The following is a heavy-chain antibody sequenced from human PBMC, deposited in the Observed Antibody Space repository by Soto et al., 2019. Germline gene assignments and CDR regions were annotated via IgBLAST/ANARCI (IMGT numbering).Heavy chain of an antibody. Sequence: SETLSLTCAVYGGSFSGYYWSWIRQPPGKGLEWIGEINHSGNTNYNPSLKSRVTISVDTSKNQFSLKLSSVTAADTAVYYCARGLGLTGDYVNYFDYWGQGTLVTVS. CDR2: INHSGNT. CDR3: ARGLGLTGDYVNYFDY. CDR1: GGSFSGYY. D-gene: IGHD4-17*01. J-gene: IGHJ4*02. V-gene: IGHV4-34*01.